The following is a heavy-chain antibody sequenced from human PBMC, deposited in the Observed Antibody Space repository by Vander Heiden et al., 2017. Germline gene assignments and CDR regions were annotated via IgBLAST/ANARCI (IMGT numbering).Heavy chain of an antibody. D-gene: IGHD3-10*01. CDR2: MYTGESDT. CDR1: GYSFTSYW. CDR3: ASGDGWGEWQSAY. Sequence: EVQLVQSGAEVKKPGESLKISCKGSGYSFTSYWIGWVRQMPGQGLEWMGIMYTGESDTRDSPAVQGQVTISDDKSRRTAYLQWGRVMASDTAMYYFASGDGWGEWQSAYWGQGTMVTVCS. V-gene: IGHV5-51*01. J-gene: IGHJ4*02.